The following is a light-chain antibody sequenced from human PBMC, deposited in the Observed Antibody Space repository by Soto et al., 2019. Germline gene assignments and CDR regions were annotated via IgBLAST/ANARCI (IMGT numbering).Light chain of an antibody. CDR2: GRN. Sequence: QSVLTQPPSASGTPGQRVTISCSGSSSNIRGNTVNWYQQLPGTAPKLLIYGRNQRPSGVPDRFSGSKSGTSASLAISGLQSDDEAEYYCAAWDDSLNGPVFGGGTKLTVL. CDR1: SSNIRGNT. J-gene: IGLJ3*02. CDR3: AAWDDSLNGPV. V-gene: IGLV1-44*01.